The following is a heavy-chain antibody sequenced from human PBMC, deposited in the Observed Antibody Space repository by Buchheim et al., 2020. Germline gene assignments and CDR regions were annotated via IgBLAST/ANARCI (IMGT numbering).Heavy chain of an antibody. CDR1: GFTFSSYS. D-gene: IGHD1-20*01. J-gene: IGHJ6*02. Sequence: EVQLVESGGGLVKPGGSLRLSCAASGFTFSSYSMNWVRQAPGKGLEWVSSISSSSSYIYYADSVKGRFTISRDNAKNSLYLQMNSLRAEDTAVYYCARDNTRITGTAYYYYGMDVWGQGTT. V-gene: IGHV3-21*01. CDR2: ISSSSSYI. CDR3: ARDNTRITGTAYYYYGMDV.